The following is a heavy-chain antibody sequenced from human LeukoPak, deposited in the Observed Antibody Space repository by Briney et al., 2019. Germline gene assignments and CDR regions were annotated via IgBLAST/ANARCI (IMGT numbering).Heavy chain of an antibody. J-gene: IGHJ4*02. CDR2: IRYDGSNK. D-gene: IGHD3-22*01. CDR3: ARGSLGYYYDSSGYYPDY. V-gene: IGHV3-30*02. Sequence: GGSLRLSCAASGFTFSSYGMHWVRQAPGKGLEWVAFIRYDGSNKYYADSVKGRFTISRDNSKNTLYLQMNSLRAEDTAVYYCARGSLGYYYDSSGYYPDYWGQGTLVTVSS. CDR1: GFTFSSYG.